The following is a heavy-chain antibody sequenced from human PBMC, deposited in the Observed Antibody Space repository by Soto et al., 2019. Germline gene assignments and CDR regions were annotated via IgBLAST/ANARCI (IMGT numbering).Heavy chain of an antibody. Sequence: GGSLRLSCAASGFTFSSYSRNWVRQAPGKGLEWVSYISTSSGTIYYADSVRGRFTISRDNAKNSLYLQMKSLRAEDTAVYYCARLGGNSPFDYRGQGTLVTVSS. D-gene: IGHD1-1*01. CDR3: ARLGGNSPFDY. J-gene: IGHJ4*02. CDR2: ISTSSGTI. CDR1: GFTFSSYS. V-gene: IGHV3-48*01.